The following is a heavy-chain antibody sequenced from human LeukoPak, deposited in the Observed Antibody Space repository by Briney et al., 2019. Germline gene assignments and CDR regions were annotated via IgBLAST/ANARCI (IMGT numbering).Heavy chain of an antibody. CDR2: INPNSGGT. J-gene: IGHJ3*02. V-gene: IGHV1-2*02. CDR3: ARDRLYSSGWYSGAFDI. D-gene: IGHD6-19*01. CDR1: GYTFTCYY. Sequence: ASVKVSCKASGYTFTCYYMHWVRQAPGQGLEWMGWINPNSGGTNYAQKFQGRVTMTRDTSISTAYMELSRLRSDDTAVYYCARDRLYSSGWYSGAFDIWGQGTMVTVSS.